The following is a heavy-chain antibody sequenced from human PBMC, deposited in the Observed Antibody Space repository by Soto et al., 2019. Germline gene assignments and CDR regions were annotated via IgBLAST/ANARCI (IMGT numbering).Heavy chain of an antibody. J-gene: IGHJ6*02. D-gene: IGHD3-22*01. Sequence: GGSLRLSCAASGFTFSSYGMHWVRQAPGKGLEWVAVISYDGSNKYYADSVKGRFTISRDNSKNTLYLQMNSLRAEDTAVYYCAKDMYYDSSAYYYYYYGMDVWGQGTTVTVSS. CDR2: ISYDGSNK. V-gene: IGHV3-30*18. CDR3: AKDMYYDSSAYYYYYYGMDV. CDR1: GFTFSSYG.